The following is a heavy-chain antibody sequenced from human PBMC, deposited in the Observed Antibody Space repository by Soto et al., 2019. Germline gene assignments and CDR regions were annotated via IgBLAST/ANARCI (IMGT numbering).Heavy chain of an antibody. Sequence: EVQLLESGGGLVQPGGSLRLSCAASGFTFSSYAMSWVRQAPGKGLEWVSTISGSDGSTYYADSVKGRFTISRDNSKNTLYVQMNSLRAEDTAVYYCAKEYSSGWYYFDYWGQGTLVTVSS. D-gene: IGHD6-19*01. CDR3: AKEYSSGWYYFDY. V-gene: IGHV3-23*01. CDR1: GFTFSSYA. CDR2: ISGSDGST. J-gene: IGHJ4*02.